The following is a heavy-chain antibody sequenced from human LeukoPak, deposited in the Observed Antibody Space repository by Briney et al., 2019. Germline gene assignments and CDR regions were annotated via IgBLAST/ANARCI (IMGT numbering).Heavy chain of an antibody. V-gene: IGHV4-39*01. CDR2: IYYSGST. CDR3: ARGDGYYDSSGYYGWVYDY. CDR1: GASISSSTDY. J-gene: IGHJ4*02. D-gene: IGHD3-22*01. Sequence: SETLSLTCTVSGASISSSTDYWGWIRQPPGKGLEWIANIYYSGSTYYNPSLKSRVTISVDTSKNQFSLKLSSVTAADTAVYYCARGDGYYDSSGYYGWVYDYWGQGTLVTVSS.